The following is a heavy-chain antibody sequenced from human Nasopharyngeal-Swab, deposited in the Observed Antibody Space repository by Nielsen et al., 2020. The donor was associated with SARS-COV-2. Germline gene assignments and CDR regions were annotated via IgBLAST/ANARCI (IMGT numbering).Heavy chain of an antibody. D-gene: IGHD4-23*01. CDR2: ISAYNGNT. CDR1: GYTFSTYG. Sequence: ASVKVSCKASGYTFSTYGISWARQAPGQGLEWMGWISAYNGNTDYAQNLQGRVTMTTDTATSTAYMELRSLRSDDTAAYYCARDGGNGDYYYYGMDVWGQGTTVTVSS. J-gene: IGHJ6*02. CDR3: ARDGGNGDYYYYGMDV. V-gene: IGHV1-18*01.